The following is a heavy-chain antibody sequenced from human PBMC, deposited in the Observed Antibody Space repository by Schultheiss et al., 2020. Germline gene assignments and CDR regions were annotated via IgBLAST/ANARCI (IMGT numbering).Heavy chain of an antibody. CDR1: GGSISSGGYY. V-gene: IGHV4-39*07. CDR3: ARGRGVQGSYGMDV. CDR2: IYYSGST. Sequence: SQTLSLTCTVSGGSISSGGYYWGWIRQPPGKGLEWIGSIYYSGSTYYNPSLKSRVTMSLDTSKNQFSLKLSSVTAADTAVYYCARGRGVQGSYGMDVWGQGTTVTVSS. D-gene: IGHD3-16*01. J-gene: IGHJ6*02.